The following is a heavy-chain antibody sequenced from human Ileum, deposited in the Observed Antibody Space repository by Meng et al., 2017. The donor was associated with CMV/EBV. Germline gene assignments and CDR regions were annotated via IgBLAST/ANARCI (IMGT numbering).Heavy chain of an antibody. CDR3: ARADTVIISVY. J-gene: IGHJ4*02. CDR1: GYTFSSHG. D-gene: IGHD3-16*01. CDR2: ISDHNGYT. V-gene: IGHV1-18*01. Sequence: ASVKVSCKASGYTFSSHGITWVRQAPGQGLEWLGWISDHNGYTKYTQKFQGRVTMTRDTSINTGYMELSRLTSDDTAVYYCARADTVIISVYWGQGTLVTVSS.